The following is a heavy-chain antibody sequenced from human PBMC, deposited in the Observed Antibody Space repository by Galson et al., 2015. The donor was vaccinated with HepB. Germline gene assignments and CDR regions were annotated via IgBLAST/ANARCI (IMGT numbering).Heavy chain of an antibody. Sequence: QSGAEVKKPGESLRISCKGSGYSFTSYWISWVRQMPGKGLEWMGRIDPSDSYTNYSPSFQGHVTISADKSISTAYLQWSSLKASDTAMYYCARHRNFGAARPGWFDPWGQGTLVTVSS. CDR3: ARHRNFGAARPGWFDP. CDR2: IDPSDSYT. CDR1: GYSFTSYW. D-gene: IGHD6-6*01. J-gene: IGHJ5*02. V-gene: IGHV5-10-1*01.